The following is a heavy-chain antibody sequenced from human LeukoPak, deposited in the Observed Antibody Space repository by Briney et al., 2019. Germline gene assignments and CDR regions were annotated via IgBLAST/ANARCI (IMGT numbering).Heavy chain of an antibody. V-gene: IGHV1-18*01. Sequence: ASVKVSCKASGYTFTSYGISWVRQAPGQGREWMGWISAYNGNTNYAQKLQGRVTMTTDTSTSTAYMELRSLRSDDTAVYYCARVVGATARGGGFDPWGQGTLVIVSS. D-gene: IGHD1-26*01. CDR3: ARVVGATARGGGFDP. J-gene: IGHJ5*02. CDR1: GYTFTSYG. CDR2: ISAYNGNT.